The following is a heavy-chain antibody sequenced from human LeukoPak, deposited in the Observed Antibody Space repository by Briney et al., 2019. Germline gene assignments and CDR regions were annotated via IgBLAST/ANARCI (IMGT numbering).Heavy chain of an antibody. CDR1: GRSISSYY. CDR3: ARTAGANYYYYGLDV. CDR2: IYYSGST. V-gene: IGHV4-59*01. Sequence: SETLSLTCTVSGRSISSYYWSWIRQPPGKGLEWIGYIYYSGSTNYNPSLKSRVTISVDTSKNQFSLKLNSVTAADTAVYYCARTAGANYYYYGLDVWGQGTTVTVSS. D-gene: IGHD4/OR15-4a*01. J-gene: IGHJ6*02.